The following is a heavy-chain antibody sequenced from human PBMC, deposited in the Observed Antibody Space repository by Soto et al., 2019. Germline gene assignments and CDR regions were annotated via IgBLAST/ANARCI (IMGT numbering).Heavy chain of an antibody. CDR1: GDSISSTTW. Sequence: NPSETLSLTCAVSGDSISSTTWWSWVRQPPGKGLEWIGEIHHDGSTNYNPSLKSRVTISVDTSKNQFSLKLSSVTAADTAVYYCARQPGYYDILTGYSTYYFDYWGQGTPVTVSS. CDR2: IHHDGST. D-gene: IGHD3-9*01. J-gene: IGHJ4*02. CDR3: ARQPGYYDILTGYSTYYFDY. V-gene: IGHV4-4*02.